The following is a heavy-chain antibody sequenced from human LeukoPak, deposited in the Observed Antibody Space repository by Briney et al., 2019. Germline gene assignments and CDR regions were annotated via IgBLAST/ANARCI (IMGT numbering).Heavy chain of an antibody. J-gene: IGHJ5*02. CDR2: IYYSGST. CDR1: GGSISSSSYY. Sequence: PSETLSLTCTVSGGSISSSSYYWGWIRQPPGKGLEWIGSIYYSGSTYYNPSLKSRVTISVDTSKNQFSLKLSSVTAADTAVYYCARLSAVAAWGQGTLVTVSS. D-gene: IGHD6-19*01. CDR3: ARLSAVAA. V-gene: IGHV4-39*07.